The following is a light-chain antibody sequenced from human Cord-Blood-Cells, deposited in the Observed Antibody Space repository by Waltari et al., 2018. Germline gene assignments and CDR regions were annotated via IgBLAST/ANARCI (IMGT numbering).Light chain of an antibody. V-gene: IGKV1-5*03. CDR1: QSISSW. CDR2: KAS. CDR3: QQYNSYYT. J-gene: IGKJ2*01. Sequence: DIQMTQSPSTLSASVGDRVTITCRASQSISSWLAWYQQQPGKAPKLLIDKASSLESGVPSRFSGSGSGTEFTLTFSSLQPDDFATYSCQQYNSYYTFGQGTKLEIK.